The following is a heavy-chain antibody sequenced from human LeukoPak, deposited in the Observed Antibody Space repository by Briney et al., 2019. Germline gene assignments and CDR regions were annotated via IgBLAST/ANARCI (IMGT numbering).Heavy chain of an antibody. CDR1: CGSISSSSYY. Sequence: SETLSLTCTVSCGSISSSSYYWGWIRQPPGKGLEWIGSIYYSGSTYYNPSLKSRVTISVDTSKNQFSLKLSSVTAAHTAVYSCARRRCGSGRTYCYYFDYWGHGTLVTVSS. D-gene: IGHD6-19*01. CDR3: ARRRCGSGRTYCYYFDY. CDR2: IYYSGST. J-gene: IGHJ4*01. V-gene: IGHV4-39*01.